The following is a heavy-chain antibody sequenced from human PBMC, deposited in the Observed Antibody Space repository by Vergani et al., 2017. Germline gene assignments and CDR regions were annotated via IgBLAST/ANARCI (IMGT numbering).Heavy chain of an antibody. CDR2: IYTSGST. CDR1: GGSISSGSYY. J-gene: IGHJ3*02. V-gene: IGHV4-61*02. D-gene: IGHD6-6*01. CDR3: ARRLGSSSSSWRRGHDAFDI. Sequence: QVQLQESGPGLVKPSQTLSLTCTVSGGSISSGSYYWSWIRQPAGKGLEWIGRIYTSGSTNYNPSLKSRVTISVDTSKNQFSLKLSSVTAADTAVYYCARRLGSSSSSWRRGHDAFDIWGQGTMVTVSS.